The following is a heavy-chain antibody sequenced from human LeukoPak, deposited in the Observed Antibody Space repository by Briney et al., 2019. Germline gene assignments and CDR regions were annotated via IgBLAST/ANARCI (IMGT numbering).Heavy chain of an antibody. J-gene: IGHJ4*02. CDR1: GGSFSGYY. D-gene: IGHD5-18*01. CDR2: INHSGST. CDR3: ARHEGSYGSSFDY. V-gene: IGHV4-34*01. Sequence: KPSETLSLTCAVYGGSFSGYYWSWIRQPPGKGLEWIGEINHSGSTNYNPSLKSRVTISVDTSKNQFSLKLSSVTAADTAVYYCARHEGSYGSSFDYWGQGTLVTVSS.